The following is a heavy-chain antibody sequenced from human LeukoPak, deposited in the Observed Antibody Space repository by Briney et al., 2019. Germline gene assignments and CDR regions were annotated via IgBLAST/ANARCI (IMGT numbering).Heavy chain of an antibody. CDR3: AKYNDYDFDY. Sequence: GGSLRLSCAASGFTFRGNWMSWVRQAPGKGLEWVAKINQDGSQTKYVDSVKGRFTISRDNAKNSLHLQMSSLRADDTAVYYCAKYNDYDFDYWGQGTLVTVSP. J-gene: IGHJ4*02. V-gene: IGHV3-7*01. CDR1: GFTFRGNW. CDR2: INQDGSQT. D-gene: IGHD4-17*01.